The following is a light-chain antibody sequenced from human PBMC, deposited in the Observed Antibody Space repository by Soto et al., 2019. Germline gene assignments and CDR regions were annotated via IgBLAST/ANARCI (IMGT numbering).Light chain of an antibody. CDR2: EVS. J-gene: IGLJ3*02. CDR3: SSYAGSNNFWV. CDR1: SSDVGGYNY. V-gene: IGLV2-8*01. Sequence: QSVLTQPPSASGSPGQSVTISCTGTSSDVGGYNYVSWYQQHPGKAPKLMIYEVSKRPSGVPDRFSGSKSDNTASLTVSGLQAEDEADYYCSSYAGSNNFWVFGGGTKLTVL.